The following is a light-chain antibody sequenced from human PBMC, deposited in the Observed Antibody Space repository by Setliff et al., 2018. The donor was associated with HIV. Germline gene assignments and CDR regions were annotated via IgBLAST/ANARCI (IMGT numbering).Light chain of an antibody. V-gene: IGKV1-8*01. CDR2: AAS. CDR3: QQYYSFPSA. J-gene: IGKJ1*01. CDR1: QGTRNY. Sequence: AIRVTQSPSSLSASTGDTVNVTCRASQGTRNYLAWYRQKPGRAPKLLIYAASTLESGVPSRFSGSGSETDFTLTISCLQTEDFATYYCQQYYSFPSAFGQGTKVDIK.